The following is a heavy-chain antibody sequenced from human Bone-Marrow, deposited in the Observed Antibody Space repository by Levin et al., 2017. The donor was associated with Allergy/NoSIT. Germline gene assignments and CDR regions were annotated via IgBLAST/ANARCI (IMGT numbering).Heavy chain of an antibody. CDR2: IGTVGDT. Sequence: GESLKISCAASGFTFRSYDMHWVRQATGKGLEWVSVIGTVGDTYYAGSVKGRFTISRDNAKNSLHLQMNTLRAGDTAVYYCVREGGDDSAAMDVWGQGTTVTVSS. J-gene: IGHJ6*01. CDR1: GFTFRSYD. CDR3: VREGGDDSAAMDV. D-gene: IGHD2-21*02. V-gene: IGHV3-13*01.